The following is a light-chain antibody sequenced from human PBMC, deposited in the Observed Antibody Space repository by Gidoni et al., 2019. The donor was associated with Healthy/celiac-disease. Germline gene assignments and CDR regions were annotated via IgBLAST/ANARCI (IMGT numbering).Light chain of an antibody. CDR1: QSVLYSSNNKNY. Sequence: DIVMTQSPDSLAVSLGERATINCKSSQSVLYSSNNKNYLAWYQQKPGQPPKLLIYWASTRESGVPDRSSGSGSGTDFTLTISSLQAEDVAVYYCQQYYSTPWTFGQXTKVEIK. V-gene: IGKV4-1*01. CDR3: QQYYSTPWT. J-gene: IGKJ1*01. CDR2: WAS.